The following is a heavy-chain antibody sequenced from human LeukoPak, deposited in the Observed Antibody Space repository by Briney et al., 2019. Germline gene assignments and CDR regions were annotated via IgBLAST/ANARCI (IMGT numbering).Heavy chain of an antibody. D-gene: IGHD4-23*01. Sequence: SETLSLTCTVSGGSISSYYWSWIRQPPGKGLEWLGYIYYSGSTNYNPSLKSRVTISVNTSKNQFSLKLSSVTAADTAVYYCAREFYGGNGGYFDYRGQGTLVTVSS. V-gene: IGHV4-59*01. CDR1: GGSISSYY. CDR2: IYYSGST. J-gene: IGHJ4*02. CDR3: AREFYGGNGGYFDY.